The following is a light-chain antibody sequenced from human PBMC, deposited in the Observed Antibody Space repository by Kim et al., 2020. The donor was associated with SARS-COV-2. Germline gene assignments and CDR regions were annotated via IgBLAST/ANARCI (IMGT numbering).Light chain of an antibody. V-gene: IGKV3-20*01. CDR2: GAS. Sequence: EIVLTQSPGTLSLSPGERATLSCRASQSVSSSYLAWYQQRPGQAPRLLIYGASSRATDIPDRFTGSGSGTDFTLTISRLEPEDFAVYYCQQYGSSPYTFGQETKLEI. CDR1: QSVSSSY. J-gene: IGKJ2*01. CDR3: QQYGSSPYT.